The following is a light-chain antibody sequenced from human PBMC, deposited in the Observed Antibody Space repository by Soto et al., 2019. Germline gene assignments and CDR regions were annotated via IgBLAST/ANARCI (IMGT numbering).Light chain of an antibody. CDR3: HQYGDSVRQT. CDR1: QSVSSSY. J-gene: IGKJ2*01. V-gene: IGKV3-20*01. CDR2: RAS. Sequence: EIVLTQSPGTLSLSPGERVTLSCRASQSVSSSYLAWYQQKPGQAPSLLIYRASSRATGIPDRFSGSRSGTGFTITISRLEPEDFAVYYCHQYGDSVRQTFGQGTRLEI.